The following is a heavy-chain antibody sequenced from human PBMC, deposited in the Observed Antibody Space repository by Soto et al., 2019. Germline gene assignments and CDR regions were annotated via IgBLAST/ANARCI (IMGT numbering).Heavy chain of an antibody. Sequence: ASVKVSCKASGYTFTSYGISWVRQAPGQGLEWMGWISAYNGNTNYAQKLQGRVTMTTDTSTSTAYMELRSLRSDDTAVYYCARTYIPMIVVALNWFDPWGQGTPVTVSS. CDR1: GYTFTSYG. V-gene: IGHV1-18*01. J-gene: IGHJ5*02. D-gene: IGHD3-22*01. CDR2: ISAYNGNT. CDR3: ARTYIPMIVVALNWFDP.